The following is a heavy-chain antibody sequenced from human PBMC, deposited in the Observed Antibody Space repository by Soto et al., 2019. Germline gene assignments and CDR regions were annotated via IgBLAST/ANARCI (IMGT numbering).Heavy chain of an antibody. CDR2: ISSSSSTI. Sequence: HPGGSLRLSCAASVLTFSSYSMNWVRQAPGKGLEWVSYISSSSSTIYYADSVKGRFTISRDNAKNSLYLQMNSLRAEDTAVYYCARHPERIAQIGWFDPWGQGTLVTVSS. J-gene: IGHJ5*02. CDR1: VLTFSSYS. D-gene: IGHD6-13*01. V-gene: IGHV3-48*01. CDR3: ARHPERIAQIGWFDP.